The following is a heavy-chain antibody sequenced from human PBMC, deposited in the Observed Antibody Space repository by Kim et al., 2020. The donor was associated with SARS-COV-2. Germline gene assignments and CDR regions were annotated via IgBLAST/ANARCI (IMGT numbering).Heavy chain of an antibody. Sequence: SETLSLTCAVYGGSFSGYYWSWIRQPPGKGLEWIGEINHSGSTNYNPSLKSRVTISVDTSKNQFSLKLSSVTAADTAVYYCARESGFYMGGDYYFYGMDV. CDR2: INHSGST. J-gene: IGHJ6*01. CDR3: ARESGFYMGGDYYFYGMDV. D-gene: IGHD3-9*01. CDR1: GGSFSGYY. V-gene: IGHV4-34*01.